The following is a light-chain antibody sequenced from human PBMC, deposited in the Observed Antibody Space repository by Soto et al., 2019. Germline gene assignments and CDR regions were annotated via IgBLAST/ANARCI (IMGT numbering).Light chain of an antibody. V-gene: IGKV4-1*01. Sequence: DIVMTQSPDSLAVSLGERATINCKSSQSVLYSSNNKNYLAWYRQKPGQPPKLLIYWASIRESGVPDRISGSGSGTDFTLTIRSLRAEDVAVYYCQQYYSTPPYTFGQGTKLEIK. CDR2: WAS. CDR3: QQYYSTPPYT. J-gene: IGKJ2*01. CDR1: QSVLYSSNNKNY.